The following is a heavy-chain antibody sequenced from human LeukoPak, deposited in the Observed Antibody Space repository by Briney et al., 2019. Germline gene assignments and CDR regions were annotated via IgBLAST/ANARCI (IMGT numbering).Heavy chain of an antibody. D-gene: IGHD4-17*01. CDR1: GFTFSSYS. J-gene: IGHJ4*02. V-gene: IGHV3-21*01. CDR2: ISSSSSYI. Sequence: GGSLRHPCAASGFTFSSYSMNWVRQAPGKGLEWVSSISSSSSYINYADSVKGRFTISRDNAKNSLYLQMNSLRAEDTAVYYCARATDGDYVPYWGQGTLVTVSS. CDR3: ARATDGDYVPY.